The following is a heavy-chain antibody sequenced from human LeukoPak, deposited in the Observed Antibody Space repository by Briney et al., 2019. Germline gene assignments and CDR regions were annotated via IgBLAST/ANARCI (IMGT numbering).Heavy chain of an antibody. J-gene: IGHJ6*02. CDR1: GFTFSSYA. V-gene: IGHV3-33*08. D-gene: IGHD1-26*01. Sequence: PGGSLRLSCAASGFTFSSYAMHWVRQAPGKGLEWVAVIWYDGSNKYYADSVKGRFTISRDNSKNTLYLQMNSLRAEDTAVYYCARDYSGSYLARGMDVWGQGTTVTVSS. CDR3: ARDYSGSYLARGMDV. CDR2: IWYDGSNK.